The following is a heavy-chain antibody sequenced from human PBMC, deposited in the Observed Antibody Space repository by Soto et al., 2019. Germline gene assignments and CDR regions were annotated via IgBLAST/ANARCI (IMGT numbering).Heavy chain of an antibody. J-gene: IGHJ1*01. V-gene: IGHV3-7*01. CDR1: GFTFSSYW. CDR2: INQDGSEI. D-gene: IGHD1-26*01. Sequence: PGGSLRLSCAVSGFTFSSYWLSWVRKTPGKGLVWVANINQDGSEIYYVDSVKSRFTISSDNGKNSLYLQTNSLRAKDTAVYYCARELIVGPAEYFQNWGQGTLVTV. CDR3: ARELIVGPAEYFQN.